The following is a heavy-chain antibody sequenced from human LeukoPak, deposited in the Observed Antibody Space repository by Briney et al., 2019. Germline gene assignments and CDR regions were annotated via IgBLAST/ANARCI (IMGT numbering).Heavy chain of an antibody. CDR2: IYYSGST. J-gene: IGHJ5*02. CDR1: GGSISSSSYY. D-gene: IGHD1-1*01. V-gene: IGHV4-39*02. Sequence: PSETLSLTCTVSGGSISSSSYYWGWIRQPPGKGLEWIGSIYYSGSTYYNPSLESRVTISVDTSKNQFSLKLSSVTAADTAVYYCAREPRELEPNWFDPWGQGTLVTVSS. CDR3: AREPRELEPNWFDP.